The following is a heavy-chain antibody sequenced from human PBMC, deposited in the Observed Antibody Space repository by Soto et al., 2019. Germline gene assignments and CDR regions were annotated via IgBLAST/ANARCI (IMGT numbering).Heavy chain of an antibody. CDR1: GGSISSYY. J-gene: IGHJ6*02. V-gene: IGHV4-59*01. Sequence: SETLSLTCTVSGGSISSYYWSWIRQPPGKGLEWIVYIYYSGSTNYKPSLKSRVTISVDTSKNQFSLKLSSVTAADTAVYYCARSLDFWSRCSYGMDXWGQGTTVTVS. CDR3: ARSLDFWSRCSYGMDX. D-gene: IGHD3-3*01. CDR2: IYYSGST.